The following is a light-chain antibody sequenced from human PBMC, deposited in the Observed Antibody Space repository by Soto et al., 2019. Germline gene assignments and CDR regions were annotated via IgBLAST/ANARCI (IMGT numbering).Light chain of an antibody. J-gene: IGKJ1*01. CDR2: KAS. CDR3: QQYNSYSWT. CDR1: QSISFW. Sequence: DIQMTQSPSTLSASVGDRDTVTCRASQSISFWLAWYQQKPGKASKLLIYKASSLESGVPSRFSGSGSGTEFTLTISSLQPDDFATYYCQQYNSYSWTFGQGPKVEIK. V-gene: IGKV1-5*03.